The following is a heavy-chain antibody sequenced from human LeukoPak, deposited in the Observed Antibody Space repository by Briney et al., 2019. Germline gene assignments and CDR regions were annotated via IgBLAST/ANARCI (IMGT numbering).Heavy chain of an antibody. V-gene: IGHV4-4*02. CDR2: IYHNGIT. Sequence: PSGTLSLTCAVSGGSFTSSNWWSWVRQPPGKGLEWVGEIYHNGITQYNPSLMSRVTISLDKSKNQLSLNLHSVTAADTAVYYCVGAPFRYFDWSGQPLGYWGPGALVIVSS. CDR3: VGAPFRYFDWSGQPLGY. D-gene: IGHD3-9*01. CDR1: GGSFTSSNW. J-gene: IGHJ4*02.